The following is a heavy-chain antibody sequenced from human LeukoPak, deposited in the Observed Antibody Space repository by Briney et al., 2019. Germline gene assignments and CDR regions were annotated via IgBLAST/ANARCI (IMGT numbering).Heavy chain of an antibody. V-gene: IGHV4-4*07. CDR2: IYSSGII. J-gene: IGHJ4*02. D-gene: IGHD3-3*01. CDR3: ARDTGKSGYPDY. CDR1: GGSISSYY. Sequence: SETLSLTCTVSGGSISSYYWSWVRQPAGKAPEWIGRIYSSGIINYNPSLKSRVTMSLDNSKNQLSLKLSYVTAADTAVYYCARDTGKSGYPDYWGQGTLVTVSS.